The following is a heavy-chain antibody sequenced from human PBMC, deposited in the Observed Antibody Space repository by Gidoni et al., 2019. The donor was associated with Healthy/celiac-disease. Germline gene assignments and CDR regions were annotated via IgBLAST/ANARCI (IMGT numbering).Heavy chain of an antibody. Sequence: QVQLVQSGAEVQKPGASVKVSCKASGYTFTSYVISCVRQAPGQGLEWMGWFSAYNGDTNYAQNPQGRVTMTTDTSTSTAYMERRSLRSDDTAVYYCARDPQERGMYYYGMDVWGQGTTVTVSS. CDR2: FSAYNGDT. D-gene: IGHD7-27*01. J-gene: IGHJ6*02. CDR1: GYTFTSYV. V-gene: IGHV1-18*01. CDR3: ARDPQERGMYYYGMDV.